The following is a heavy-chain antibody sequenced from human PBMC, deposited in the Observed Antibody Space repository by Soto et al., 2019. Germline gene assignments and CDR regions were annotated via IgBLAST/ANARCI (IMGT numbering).Heavy chain of an antibody. CDR1: GFIFSRDA. Sequence: EVQLLESGGGLVQPGGSRRLSCVASGFIFSRDAMSWVRQAPGKGLEWVSAISGSDDSTYYADSVKGRFIISRDNTKNTLYLQLNSLGVEDTAVYYCARCSGGTYSAPLDYWGQGTLVTVSS. V-gene: IGHV3-23*01. CDR3: ARCSGGTYSAPLDY. CDR2: ISGSDDST. J-gene: IGHJ4*02. D-gene: IGHD2-15*01.